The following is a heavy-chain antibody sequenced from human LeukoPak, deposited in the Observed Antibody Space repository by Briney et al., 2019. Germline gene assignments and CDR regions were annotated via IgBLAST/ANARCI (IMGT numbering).Heavy chain of an antibody. CDR2: ISSSGSTI. V-gene: IGHV3-48*04. CDR1: GFTFRNYW. D-gene: IGHD3-10*01. CDR3: ARDRFGVNWFDP. J-gene: IGHJ5*02. Sequence: PGGSLRLSCAGSGFTFRNYWMNWVRQAPGKGLEWVSYISSSGSTIYYADSVKGRFTISRDNAKNSLYLQMNSLRAEDTAVYYCARDRFGVNWFDPWGQGTLVTVSS.